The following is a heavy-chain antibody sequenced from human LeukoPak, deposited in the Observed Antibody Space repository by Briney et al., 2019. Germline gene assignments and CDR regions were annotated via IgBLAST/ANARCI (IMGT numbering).Heavy chain of an antibody. D-gene: IGHD2-15*01. Sequence: PSETLSLTCAVYGGSFSGYYWSWIRQPPGKGLEWIGEINHSGSTNYNPSLKSRVTISVDTSKNQFSLKLGSVTAADTAVYYCARGLPRYCSGGSCYYGYWGQGTLVTVSS. V-gene: IGHV4-34*01. J-gene: IGHJ4*02. CDR3: ARGLPRYCSGGSCYYGY. CDR2: INHSGST. CDR1: GGSFSGYY.